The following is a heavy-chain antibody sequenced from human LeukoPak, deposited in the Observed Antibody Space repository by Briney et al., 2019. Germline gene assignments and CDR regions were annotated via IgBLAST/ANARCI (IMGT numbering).Heavy chain of an antibody. CDR2: INGDGSNS. J-gene: IGHJ4*02. CDR1: GFTFTTYW. V-gene: IGHV3-74*01. Sequence: GGSLTLSCVASGFTFTTYWMHWVRQAPGKGLVWVSRINGDGSNSNYADSVKGRFTISRDNARNTLYLQMNGLRAEDTALYYCARTSPTSHFDFWGQGTLVTVSS. CDR3: ARTSPTSHFDF. D-gene: IGHD3-16*01.